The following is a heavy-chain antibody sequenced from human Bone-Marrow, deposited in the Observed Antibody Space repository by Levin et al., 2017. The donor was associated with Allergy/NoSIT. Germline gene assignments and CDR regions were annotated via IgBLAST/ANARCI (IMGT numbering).Heavy chain of an antibody. J-gene: IGHJ5*02. CDR3: ARHGRNSREEEYVDWFDP. CDR2: IYYSGST. V-gene: IGHV4-59*08. D-gene: IGHD6-13*01. CDR1: GGSISSYY. Sequence: SETLSLTCTVSGGSISSYYWSWIRQPPGKGLEWIGYIYYSGSTNYNPSLKSRVTISVDTSKNQFSLKLSSVTAADTAVYYCARHGRNSREEEYVDWFDPWGQGTLVTVSS.